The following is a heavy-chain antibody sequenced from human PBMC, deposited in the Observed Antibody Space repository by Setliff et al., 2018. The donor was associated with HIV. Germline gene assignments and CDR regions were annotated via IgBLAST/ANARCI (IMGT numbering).Heavy chain of an antibody. D-gene: IGHD2-2*01. CDR3: ARKVPSNAFDL. V-gene: IGHV4-30-4*02. CDR2: IYYSGST. Sequence: SETLSLTCTVSGGSISSGDYYWSWIRQPPGKGLEWIGYIYYSGSTCYNPSLKSRVTMSVDTSKNQFSLKLNSVTAADTAVYYCARKVPSNAFDLWGHGTMVTVSS. J-gene: IGHJ3*01. CDR1: GGSISSGDYY.